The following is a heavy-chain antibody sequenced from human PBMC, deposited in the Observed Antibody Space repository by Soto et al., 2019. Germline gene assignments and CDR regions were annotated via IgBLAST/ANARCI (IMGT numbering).Heavy chain of an antibody. CDR3: AAHGSGTSFYFDY. CDR1: TSSFSSCA. J-gene: IGHJ4*02. D-gene: IGHD3-10*01. CDR2: ITYDRSDK. Sequence: GGPLRLSCSDSTSSFSSCAMHWVRQAPAKRLEWVAVITYDRSDKFYADSVKGRFTISRDNSKDTLYLQMNSLRPVDTAVYYCAAHGSGTSFYFDYWGQATLVTVSS. V-gene: IGHV3-30-3*01.